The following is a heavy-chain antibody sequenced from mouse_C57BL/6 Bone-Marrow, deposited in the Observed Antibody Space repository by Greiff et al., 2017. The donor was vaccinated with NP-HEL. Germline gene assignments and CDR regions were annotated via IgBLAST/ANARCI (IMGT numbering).Heavy chain of an antibody. CDR3: ARSPIYDGLYYAMDD. D-gene: IGHD2-3*01. J-gene: IGHJ4*01. CDR1: GFTFSSYG. Sequence: EVKLEESGGDLVKPGGSLTLSCAASGFTFSSYGMSWVRQTPDKRLEWVANISSGGSYTYYPDSVKGRFTISRDNAKNTLYLQMSSLKSEDTAMYYCARSPIYDGLYYAMDDWGQGTSVTVSS. V-gene: IGHV5-6*02. CDR2: ISSGGSYT.